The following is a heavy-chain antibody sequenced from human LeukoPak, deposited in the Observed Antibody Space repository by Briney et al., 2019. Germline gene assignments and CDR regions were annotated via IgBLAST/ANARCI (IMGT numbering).Heavy chain of an antibody. V-gene: IGHV3-7*01. Sequence: GGSLRLSCAASGFTFSTYSMSWVRQALGKGLEWVAYIKQDGSERNYADSVKGRFTISRDNAKNSLYLQMNSLRAEDTAVYYCARDRLVLLLVSDFDYCGERTLFTVSS. CDR2: IKQDGSER. CDR3: ARDRLVLLLVSDFDY. CDR1: GFTFSTYS. D-gene: IGHD3-3*01. J-gene: IGHJ4*02.